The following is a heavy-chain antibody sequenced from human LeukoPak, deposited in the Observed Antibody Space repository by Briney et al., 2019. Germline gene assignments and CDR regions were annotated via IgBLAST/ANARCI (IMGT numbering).Heavy chain of an antibody. CDR3: ARDLPALVPVY. CDR2: IYYSGST. J-gene: IGHJ4*02. CDR1: GGSISSGDYY. D-gene: IGHD5-18*01. Sequence: SQTLSLTCTVSGGSISSGDYYWSWIRQPPGKGLEWIGYIYYSGSTYYNPTLMSRVTISVDTSNNQFSLKLSSVTAADTAVYYCARDLPALVPVYWGQGTLVTVSS. V-gene: IGHV4-30-4*01.